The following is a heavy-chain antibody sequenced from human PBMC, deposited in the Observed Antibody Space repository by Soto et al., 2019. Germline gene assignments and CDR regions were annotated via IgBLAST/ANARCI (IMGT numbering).Heavy chain of an antibody. CDR2: VYATGTT. V-gene: IGHV4-4*07. J-gene: IGHJ5*02. D-gene: IGHD3-10*01. Sequence: SETLSLTCSVSGGSISKFYWSWIRKTAGKGLEWMGRVYATGTTDYNPSLRSRVAMSVDISRKTFSLRLTSVTAADTGMYYCVRDGSKTLRDWFDPWGQGKFVTVSS. CDR3: VRDGSKTLRDWFDP. CDR1: GGSISKFY.